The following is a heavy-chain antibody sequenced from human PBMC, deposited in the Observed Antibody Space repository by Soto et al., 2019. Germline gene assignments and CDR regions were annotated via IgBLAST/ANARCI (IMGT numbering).Heavy chain of an antibody. CDR3: RGRLIEATEWFDP. V-gene: IGHV4-4*02. J-gene: IGHJ5*02. Sequence: PSESLSLTCVVSGGSISNTNMWTWVRQPPGKGLEWIAEIYHSGATNYTPSIRSRVTLSVDKSNNQVSLRLNSVTAADAVVYYCRGRLIEATEWFDPWGPGTLVTVSS. D-gene: IGHD5-12*01. CDR2: IYHSGAT. CDR1: GGSISNTNM.